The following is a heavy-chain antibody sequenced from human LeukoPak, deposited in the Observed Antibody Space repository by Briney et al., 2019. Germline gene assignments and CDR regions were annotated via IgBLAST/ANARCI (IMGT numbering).Heavy chain of an antibody. CDR1: GYTFTSYD. J-gene: IGHJ3*02. D-gene: IGHD2-15*01. CDR3: ARAPRYCSGGSCYASGAFDI. Sequence: ASVKVSCKASGYTFTSYDINWVRQATGQGLEWMGWMNPNSGNTGYAQKFQGRVTMTRNTSISTAYMELSSLRSEDTAVCYCARAPRYCSGGSCYASGAFDIWGQGTMVTVSS. V-gene: IGHV1-8*01. CDR2: MNPNSGNT.